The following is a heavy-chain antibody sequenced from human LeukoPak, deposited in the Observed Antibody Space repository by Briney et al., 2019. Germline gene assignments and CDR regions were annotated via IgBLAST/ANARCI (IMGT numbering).Heavy chain of an antibody. D-gene: IGHD2-15*01. V-gene: IGHV3-7*05. CDR1: GFTFSSYW. CDR3: ITGCSGADSCA. Sequence: PGGSLRLSCAAPGFTFSSYWMSWVRQAPGKGLEWVANIKQDGSEKYYVDSVKGRFTISRDNAKSSLYLQMNNLKTEDTAVYYCITGCSGADSCAWGQGTLVTVSS. CDR2: IKQDGSEK. J-gene: IGHJ5*02.